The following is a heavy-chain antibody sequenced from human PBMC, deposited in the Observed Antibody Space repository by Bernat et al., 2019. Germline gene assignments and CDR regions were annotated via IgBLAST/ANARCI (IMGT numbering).Heavy chain of an antibody. CDR3: ARDSSGHYYYGMDV. J-gene: IGHJ6*02. D-gene: IGHD6-19*01. CDR2: ISYDGSNK. CDR1: GFTFSSYG. Sequence: QVQLVESGGGVVQPGRSLRLSCAASGFTFSSYGMHWVRQAPGKGLEWMAVISYDGSNKYYADSVKGRFTISRDNSKNTLYLQMNSLRAEDTAVYYCARDSSGHYYYGMDVWGQGTTVTVSS. V-gene: IGHV3-30*03.